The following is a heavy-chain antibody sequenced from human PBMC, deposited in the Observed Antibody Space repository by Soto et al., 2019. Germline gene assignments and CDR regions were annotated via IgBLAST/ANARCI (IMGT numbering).Heavy chain of an antibody. CDR2: IKQDGSEK. V-gene: IGHV3-7*01. D-gene: IGHD1-1*01. CDR3: ARKYRLSGDAFDI. Sequence: GGSLRLSCAASGFTFSSYWMSWVRQAPGKGLEWVANIKQDGSEKYYVDSVKGRFTISRDNAKNSLYLQMNSLRAEDTAVYYCARKYRLSGDAFDIWGQGTMVTVSS. CDR1: GFTFSSYW. J-gene: IGHJ3*02.